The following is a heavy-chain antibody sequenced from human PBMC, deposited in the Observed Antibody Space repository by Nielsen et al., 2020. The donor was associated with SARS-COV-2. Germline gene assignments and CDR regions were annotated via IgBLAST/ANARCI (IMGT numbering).Heavy chain of an antibody. Sequence: GESLKISCQTSGYTFTTYWINWVRQMPGKGLEWMGRIDPGDSYTTYSPSFQGHVTFSVDKSIGAAYLQLRGLKASDTAIYFCVRAHYYATQGYALDYWGQGTLLTVSS. V-gene: IGHV5-10-1*01. CDR2: IDPGDSYT. CDR1: GYTFTTYW. J-gene: IGHJ4*02. CDR3: VRAHYYATQGYALDY. D-gene: IGHD3-10*01.